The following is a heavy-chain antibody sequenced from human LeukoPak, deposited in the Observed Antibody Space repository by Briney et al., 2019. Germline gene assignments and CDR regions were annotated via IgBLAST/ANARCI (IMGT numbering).Heavy chain of an antibody. CDR3: ARLDYPAD. CDR2: ISSSGST. J-gene: IGHJ4*02. D-gene: IGHD4/OR15-4a*01. CDR1: GDSISSGDYY. V-gene: IGHV4-61*02. Sequence: SETLSLTCTVSGDSISSGDYYWSWIRQPAGKGLEWIGRISSSGSTNYNPSLKSRVTISVDTSKNQFSLKLSSVTAADTAVYYCARLDYPADWGQGTLVTVSS.